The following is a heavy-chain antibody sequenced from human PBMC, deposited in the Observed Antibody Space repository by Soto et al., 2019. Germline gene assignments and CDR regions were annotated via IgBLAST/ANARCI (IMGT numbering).Heavy chain of an antibody. CDR2: IDPAGSRT. V-gene: IGHV3-74*01. Sequence: EVQLVESGGGLFQPGGSLRLSCLASGFSLSTYWVHWVRQAPGKGLVWVSRIDPAGSRTNSADSVQGRCTVSRDNAENMVYLHVYSLRAEDTAVYYCVGDFSGGREIWGQGTMVTVSS. J-gene: IGHJ3*02. CDR3: VGDFSGGREI. D-gene: IGHD2-15*01. CDR1: GFSLSTYW.